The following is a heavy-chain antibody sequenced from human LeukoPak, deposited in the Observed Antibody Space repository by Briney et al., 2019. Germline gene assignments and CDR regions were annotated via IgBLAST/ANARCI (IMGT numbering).Heavy chain of an antibody. J-gene: IGHJ4*02. CDR1: GGSISSYY. CDR2: IYYSGST. D-gene: IGHD5-18*01. Sequence: PSETLSLTCTVSGGSISSYYWGWIRQPPGKGLEWIGYIYYSGSTNYNPSLKSRVTISVDTSKNQFSLELSSVTAADTAVYYCARGATSHVDTAMAHWGQGTLVTVSS. V-gene: IGHV4-59*01. CDR3: ARGATSHVDTAMAH.